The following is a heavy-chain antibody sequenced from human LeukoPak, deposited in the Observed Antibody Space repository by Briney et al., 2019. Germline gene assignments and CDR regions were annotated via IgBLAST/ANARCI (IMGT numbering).Heavy chain of an antibody. CDR3: ARALGSGGCY. D-gene: IGHD2-15*01. J-gene: IGHJ4*02. CDR1: GFTFSSYW. CDR2: INQDGSQT. Sequence: GGSLRLSCEVSGFTFSSYWMHWVRQAPGEGLEWVANINQDGSQTYYVDFVKGRFTISRDNAKNSLYLQMNSLRAEDTAVYYCARALGSGGCYWGQGTLVTVSS. V-gene: IGHV3-7*01.